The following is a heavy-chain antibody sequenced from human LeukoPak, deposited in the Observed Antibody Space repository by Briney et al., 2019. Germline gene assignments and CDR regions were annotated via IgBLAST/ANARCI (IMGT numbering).Heavy chain of an antibody. CDR1: GYTFSSYW. V-gene: IGHV3-74*01. CDR3: ARDSLSPPQGDS. Sequence: GGSLRLSCAASGYTFSSYWMHWVRHAPGKGLVWVSRIDTDGSITSYADSVKGRFTISRDNSKNTLYLQMSSLRAEDTAVYYCARDSLSPPQGDSWGQGTLVTVSS. J-gene: IGHJ4*02. D-gene: IGHD2/OR15-2a*01. CDR2: IDTDGSIT.